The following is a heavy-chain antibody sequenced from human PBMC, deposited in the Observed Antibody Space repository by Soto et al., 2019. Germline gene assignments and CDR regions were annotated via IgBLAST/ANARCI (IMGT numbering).Heavy chain of an antibody. V-gene: IGHV3-7*03. J-gene: IGHJ4*02. CDR2: IKHDTSEA. CDR3: ARDGLLFSGPYRPSRFDY. Sequence: GGSLRLSCAASGFKFSDYWMSWVRQAPGKGLEWVGNIKHDTSEAHYADSVKGRFTITRDNIKNFLFLQMNGLRSDDTASYYCARDGLLFSGPYRPSRFDYWGLGTLVTVS. D-gene: IGHD3-16*02. CDR1: GFKFSDYW.